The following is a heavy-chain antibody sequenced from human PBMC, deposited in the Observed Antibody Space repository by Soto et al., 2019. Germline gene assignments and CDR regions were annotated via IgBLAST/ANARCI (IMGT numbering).Heavy chain of an antibody. V-gene: IGHV3-7*03. J-gene: IGHJ4*02. CDR2: IKHDTSEA. CDR3: ARDGLLFSGPYRPSRFDY. Sequence: GGSLRLSCAASGFKFSDYWMSWVRQAPGKGLEWVGNIKHDTSEAHYADSVKGRFTITRDNIKNFLFLQMNGLRSDDTASYYCARDGLLFSGPYRPSRFDYWGLGTLVTVS. D-gene: IGHD3-16*02. CDR1: GFKFSDYW.